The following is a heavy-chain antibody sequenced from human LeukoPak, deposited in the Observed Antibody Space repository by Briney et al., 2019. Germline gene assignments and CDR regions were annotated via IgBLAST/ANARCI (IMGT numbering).Heavy chain of an antibody. J-gene: IGHJ4*02. CDR2: INPNSDGT. CDR1: GYTFTGYY. D-gene: IGHD1-26*01. V-gene: IGHV1-2*02. CDR3: ARVRGGATTTPPTL. Sequence: SVKGSSKAPGYTFTGYYMHWVRQATRQELEWMGWINPNSDGTNYAQKFQGRVTMTRDTSISTAYMELSRLRSDDTAVYYCARVRGGATTTPPTLWGQGTLVTVFS.